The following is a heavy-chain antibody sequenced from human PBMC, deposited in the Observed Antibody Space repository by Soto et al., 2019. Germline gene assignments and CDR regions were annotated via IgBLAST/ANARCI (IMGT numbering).Heavy chain of an antibody. D-gene: IGHD3-22*01. J-gene: IGHJ4*02. V-gene: IGHV3-49*04. Sequence: GGSLRLSCTASGFTFGDYAMSWVRQAPGKGLEWVGFIRSKAYGGTTEYAASVKGRFTISRDDSKSIAYLQMNRLKTEDTAVYYCTRGLAYYYDSSTFDYWGQGTMVTVSS. CDR2: IRSKAYGGTT. CDR1: GFTFGDYA. CDR3: TRGLAYYYDSSTFDY.